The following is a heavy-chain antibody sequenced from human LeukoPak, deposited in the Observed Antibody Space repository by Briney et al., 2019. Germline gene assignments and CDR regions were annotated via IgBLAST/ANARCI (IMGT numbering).Heavy chain of an antibody. Sequence: PSETLSLTCTVSGGSISSYYWSWIRQPPGKGLEWIGYIYYSGSTNYNPSLKSRVTISVDTSKNQFSLKLSSVTAADTAVYYCARDIRGYSYGYYYYYGMDVWGQGTTVTVSS. CDR3: ARDIRGYSYGYYYYYGMDV. CDR1: GGSISSYY. D-gene: IGHD5-18*01. J-gene: IGHJ6*02. CDR2: IYYSGST. V-gene: IGHV4-59*12.